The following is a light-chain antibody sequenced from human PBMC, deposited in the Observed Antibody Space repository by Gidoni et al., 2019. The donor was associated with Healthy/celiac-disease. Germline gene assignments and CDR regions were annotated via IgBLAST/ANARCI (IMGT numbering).Light chain of an antibody. CDR3: QSYDSSLSGYV. CDR2: GNS. V-gene: IGLV1-40*01. CDR1: SSNIGAGYD. Sequence: SVLTRPPSVSGAPGQRVTISCTGRSSNIGAGYDVHWSQQLPGTAPKLLIYGNSNRPSGVPDRFSGSKSGTSASLAITGLQAEDEADYYCQSYDSSLSGYVFGTGTKVTVL. J-gene: IGLJ1*01.